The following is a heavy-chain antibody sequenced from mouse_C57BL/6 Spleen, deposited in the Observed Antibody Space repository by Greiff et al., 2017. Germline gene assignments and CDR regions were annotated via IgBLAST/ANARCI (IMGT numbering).Heavy chain of an antibody. Sequence: EVQLVESGGGLVKPGGSLKLSCAASGFTFSSYAMSWVRQTPEKRLEWVATISDGGSYTYYPDNVKGRFTITRDNAKNNLYLQMSHLKSEDTAMYYCARDTRAMDYWGQGTSVTFSS. CDR1: GFTFSSYA. D-gene: IGHD2-12*01. CDR2: ISDGGSYT. J-gene: IGHJ4*01. CDR3: ARDTRAMDY. V-gene: IGHV5-4*01.